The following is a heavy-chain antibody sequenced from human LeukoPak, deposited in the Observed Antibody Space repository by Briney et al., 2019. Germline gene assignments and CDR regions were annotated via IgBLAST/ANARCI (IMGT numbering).Heavy chain of an antibody. CDR1: GFTFSDFW. CDR2: INSGGTVT. D-gene: IGHD1-14*01. J-gene: IGHJ4*02. V-gene: IGHV3-74*01. Sequence: GGSLRLSCAASGFTFSDFWMHWVRQAPGKGLVWVSRINSGGTVTNYADSVKGRLTISRDNADNSLYLQMNSLRADDTAVYYCATTSDAPGNYWGQGTLVTVSS. CDR3: ATTSDAPGNY.